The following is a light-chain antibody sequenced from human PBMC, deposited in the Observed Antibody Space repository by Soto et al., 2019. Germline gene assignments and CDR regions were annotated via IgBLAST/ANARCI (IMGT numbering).Light chain of an antibody. CDR3: GMCFGALFA. V-gene: IGKV1-27*01. CDR2: AAS. J-gene: IGKJ3*01. Sequence: DIQMTQSPSSLSASVGDRVTITCRASQGISNSLAWYQQKPGKVPELLIYAASTLQSGVPSRFSGSGSGTVFSVSIGGVWCGVVGFCFCGMCFGALFAFGPGTKVDIK. CDR1: QGISNS.